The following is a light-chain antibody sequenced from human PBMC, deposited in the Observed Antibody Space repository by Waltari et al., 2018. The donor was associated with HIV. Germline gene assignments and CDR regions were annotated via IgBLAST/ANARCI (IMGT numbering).Light chain of an antibody. V-gene: IGLV2-23*01. CDR2: EGS. J-gene: IGLJ1*01. CDR3: CSYAGSSSV. CDR1: RRAGCSYNL. Sequence: SSLTQPASASGSPGQSLTLPCTGTRRAGCSYNLGSGYQQHPGKAPNLMIYEGSKRPSGVSNRFSGSKTGNTASLTMSGLQAEDEADYYCCSYAGSSSVFGTGTKVTVL.